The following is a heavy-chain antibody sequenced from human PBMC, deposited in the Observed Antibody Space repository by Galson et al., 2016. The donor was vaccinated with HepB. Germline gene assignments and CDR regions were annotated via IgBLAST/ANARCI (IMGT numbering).Heavy chain of an antibody. CDR1: GYRFTNYW. V-gene: IGHV5-51*01. D-gene: IGHD6-13*01. J-gene: IGHJ4*02. CDR2: INPGDSDT. Sequence: QSGAEVKKPGESLKISCKGSGYRFTNYWIAWVRQMPGKGLEWMGIINPGDSDTRYSPSFQGQVIISADKSISTAYLQWSSLKASDTAMYYCAGGVQQLNYDCWGQGTLVTVSS. CDR3: AGGVQQLNYDC.